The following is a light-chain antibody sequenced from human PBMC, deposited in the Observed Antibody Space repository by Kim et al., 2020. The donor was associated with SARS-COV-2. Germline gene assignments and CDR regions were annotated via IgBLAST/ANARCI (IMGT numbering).Light chain of an antibody. V-gene: IGLV2-11*01. J-gene: IGLJ3*02. CDR3: CSYAGSYTYWV. Sequence: VTNSCAGTSSDVGGYNYVSWYQQHPGKAPNLMIYDVSKRPSGVPDRFSGSKSGNTASLTISGLQAEDEADYYCCSYAGSYTYWVFGGGTQLTVL. CDR1: SSDVGGYNY. CDR2: DVS.